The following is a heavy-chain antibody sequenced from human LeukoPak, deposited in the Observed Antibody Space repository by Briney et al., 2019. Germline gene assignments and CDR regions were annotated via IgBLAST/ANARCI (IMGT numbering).Heavy chain of an antibody. CDR3: ARDSYMVRGVIITPPFDY. V-gene: IGHV3-48*04. D-gene: IGHD3-10*01. Sequence: GGSLRLSCAASGFTFSDYALNWVRQAPGKGLEWVSYISSSGSSIYYADSLKGRFTISRDNAKDSLSLQMNSLRAEDTAVYYCARDSYMVRGVIITPPFDYWGQGTLVTVSS. J-gene: IGHJ4*02. CDR1: GFTFSDYA. CDR2: ISSSGSSI.